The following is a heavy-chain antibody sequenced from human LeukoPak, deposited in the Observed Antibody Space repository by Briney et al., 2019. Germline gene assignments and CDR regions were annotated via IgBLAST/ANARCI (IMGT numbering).Heavy chain of an antibody. CDR1: GFTFSSYW. Sequence: GGSLRLSCAASGFTFSSYWMNWVRQAPGKGLVWVSRIASDGSSTTYAASVKGRFSIARDNAKNTLYLQMNSLRVEDTAVYYCARGRPHGNDYWGQGTLVTVSS. CDR3: ARGRPHGNDY. J-gene: IGHJ4*02. V-gene: IGHV3-74*01. D-gene: IGHD4-23*01. CDR2: IASDGSST.